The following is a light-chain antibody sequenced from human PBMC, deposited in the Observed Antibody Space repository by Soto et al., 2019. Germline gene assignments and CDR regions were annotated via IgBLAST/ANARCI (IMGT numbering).Light chain of an antibody. V-gene: IGKV1-39*01. CDR1: QSISSY. Sequence: DIQMTQSPSSLSASVGDRVTITCRASQSISSYLNWYQQKPGKAPKLLIYAASSLQSGVPSRFSGSGSGTDFTLTISSLQPEDFATYYRLQSYSTPPVTFGPGTKVDIK. J-gene: IGKJ3*01. CDR3: LQSYSTPPVT. CDR2: AAS.